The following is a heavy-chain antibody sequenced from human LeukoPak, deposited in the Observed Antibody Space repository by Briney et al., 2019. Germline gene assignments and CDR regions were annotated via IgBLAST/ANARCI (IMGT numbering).Heavy chain of an antibody. J-gene: IGHJ4*02. Sequence: SVKVSCKASGGTFSSYAISWVRQAPGQGLEWMERIIPILGIANYAQKFQGRVTITADKSTSTAYMELSSLRSEDTAVYYCARTLMVGYNPLGYWGQGTLVTVSS. CDR2: IIPILGIA. CDR3: ARTLMVGYNPLGY. CDR1: GGTFSSYA. D-gene: IGHD5-24*01. V-gene: IGHV1-69*04.